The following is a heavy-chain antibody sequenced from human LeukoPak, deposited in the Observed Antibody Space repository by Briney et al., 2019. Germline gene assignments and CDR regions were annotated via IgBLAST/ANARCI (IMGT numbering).Heavy chain of an antibody. Sequence: SETLSLTCTVSGGSISSYYWSWIRQPPGKGLEWIRYIYYSGSTNDNPSLKSRVTISVDTSKNQFSRKLSSVTAADTAVYYCASTMVRGVIRPPHGAFDIWGQGTMVTVSS. CDR3: ASTMVRGVIRPPHGAFDI. D-gene: IGHD3-10*01. J-gene: IGHJ3*02. V-gene: IGHV4-59*01. CDR1: GGSISSYY. CDR2: IYYSGST.